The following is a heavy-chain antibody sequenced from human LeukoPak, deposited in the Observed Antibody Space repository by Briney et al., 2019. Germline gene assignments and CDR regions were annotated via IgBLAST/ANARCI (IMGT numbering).Heavy chain of an antibody. J-gene: IGHJ4*02. Sequence: SVKVSCKAFGGTFSSYAISWVRQAPGQGLEWMGGIIPIFGTANYAQKFQGRVTITADESTSTAYMELSSLRSEDTAVYYCARGTYYDFWSGPERVAYYFDYWGQGTLVTVSS. CDR2: IIPIFGTA. D-gene: IGHD3-3*01. CDR3: ARGTYYDFWSGPERVAYYFDY. CDR1: GGTFSSYA. V-gene: IGHV1-69*13.